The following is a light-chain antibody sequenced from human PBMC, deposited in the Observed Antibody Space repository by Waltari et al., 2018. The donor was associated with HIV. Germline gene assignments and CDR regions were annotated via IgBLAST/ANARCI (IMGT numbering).Light chain of an antibody. J-gene: IGLJ3*02. Sequence: QSVLTQPPSASGTPGPRVTISCSASNSNIGRNYVNWYQQLPGTAPKLLIYRPNQRPSGVPDRFSGSKSGTSASLAISGLRSEDEADYYCAVWDDSLSGWVFGGGTKLTVL. CDR3: AVWDDSLSGWV. CDR2: RPN. V-gene: IGLV1-47*01. CDR1: NSNIGRNY.